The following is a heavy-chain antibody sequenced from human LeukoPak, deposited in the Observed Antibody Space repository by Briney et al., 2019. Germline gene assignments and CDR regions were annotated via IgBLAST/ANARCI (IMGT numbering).Heavy chain of an antibody. Sequence: GGSLRLSCAASGFTVSSYWMGWVRQAPGKWLEWVANIKQDGSEKYYVDSVKGRFTISRDNAKNSLYLQMNSLRAEDTAVYYCARVIGVAGVPTQTDWGQGTLVTVSS. J-gene: IGHJ4*02. V-gene: IGHV3-7*04. CDR3: ARVIGVAGVPTQTD. CDR2: IKQDGSEK. CDR1: GFTVSSYW. D-gene: IGHD6-19*01.